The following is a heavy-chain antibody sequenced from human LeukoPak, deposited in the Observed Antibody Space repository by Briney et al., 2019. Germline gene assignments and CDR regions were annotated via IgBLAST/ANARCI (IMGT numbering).Heavy chain of an antibody. CDR1: GFTFSSYA. Sequence: GGSLRLSCAASGFTFSSYAMHWVRQAPGKGLEWVGWISAYNGNTNYAQKLQGRVTMTTDTSTSTAYMELRSLRSDDTAVYYCAREDDCGGDCSDAFDIWGQGTMVTVSS. D-gene: IGHD2-21*02. CDR3: AREDDCGGDCSDAFDI. V-gene: IGHV1-18*01. J-gene: IGHJ3*02. CDR2: ISAYNGNT.